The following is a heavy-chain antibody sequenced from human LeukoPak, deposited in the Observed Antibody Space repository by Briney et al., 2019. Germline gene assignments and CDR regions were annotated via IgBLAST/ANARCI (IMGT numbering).Heavy chain of an antibody. Sequence: SETLSLTCAVYGGSFSGYYWSWIRQPPGKGLEWIGEINHSGSTYYNPSLKSRVTISVDTSKNQFSLKLSSVTAADTAVYYCARDLTRPSYFDYWGQGTLVTVSS. J-gene: IGHJ4*02. CDR1: GGSFSGYY. CDR3: ARDLTRPSYFDY. CDR2: INHSGST. V-gene: IGHV4-34*01.